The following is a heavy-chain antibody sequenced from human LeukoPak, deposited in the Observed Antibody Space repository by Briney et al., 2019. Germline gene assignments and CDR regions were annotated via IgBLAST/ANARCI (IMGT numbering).Heavy chain of an antibody. Sequence: GASVKVSCKASGYTFTCYHMHWVRQAPGPGLEWMGIINPSGGSTSYAQKFQGRVTMTRDTSTSTVYMELSSLRSGDTAVYYCARGRGYNYYFDYWGQGTLVTVSS. D-gene: IGHD5-24*01. CDR1: GYTFTCYH. CDR3: ARGRGYNYYFDY. J-gene: IGHJ4*02. CDR2: INPSGGST. V-gene: IGHV1-46*01.